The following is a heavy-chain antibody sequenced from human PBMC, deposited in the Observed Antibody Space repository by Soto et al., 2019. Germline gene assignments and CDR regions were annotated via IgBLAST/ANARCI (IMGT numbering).Heavy chain of an antibody. V-gene: IGHV4-34*02. J-gene: IGHJ4*02. CDR3: ARRFSGTGRYFDY. CDR1: GASFSGYY. D-gene: IGHD1-1*01. Sequence: QVQLQQWGAGLLKPSETLSLSCAVYGASFSGYYWNWIRQSPGQGLEWIGEINQSGSTNYSPSLKTRVTVSVDASKKQISLRLSAVTAADTAVYYCARRFSGTGRYFDYWGQGTLVTVSS. CDR2: INQSGST.